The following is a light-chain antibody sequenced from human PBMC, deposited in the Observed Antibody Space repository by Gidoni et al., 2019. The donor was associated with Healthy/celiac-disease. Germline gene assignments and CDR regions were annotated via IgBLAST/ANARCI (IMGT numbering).Light chain of an antibody. CDR3: QQSYSTPPYT. Sequence: DIQMNQRPSSLSASVGDRVTITCRASQSISSYLNWYQQKPGKAPKLLIYAASSLQSGVPSRFSGSGSGTDFTLTISSLQPEDFATYYCQQSYSTPPYTFGQGTKLEIK. CDR1: QSISSY. CDR2: AAS. J-gene: IGKJ2*01. V-gene: IGKV1-39*01.